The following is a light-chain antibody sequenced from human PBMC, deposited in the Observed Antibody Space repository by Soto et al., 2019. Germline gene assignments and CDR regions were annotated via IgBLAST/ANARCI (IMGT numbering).Light chain of an antibody. CDR3: QQSYSNPIT. J-gene: IGKJ5*01. Sequence: DSQMIQSPSSLSASVGDRVTITCRASQSITNYLNWYQQKPGKAPKLLIYAASSLQSGVPSRFSGSGSGTDFTLTISSLQPEDFATYYCQQSYSNPITFGQGTRLEIK. CDR1: QSITNY. CDR2: AAS. V-gene: IGKV1-39*01.